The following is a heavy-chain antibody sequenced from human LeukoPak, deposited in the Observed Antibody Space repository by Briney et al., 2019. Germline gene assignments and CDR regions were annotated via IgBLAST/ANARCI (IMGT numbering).Heavy chain of an antibody. CDR3: VRDVSSGWAFDY. D-gene: IGHD6-19*01. J-gene: IGHJ4*01. V-gene: IGHV3-7*01. Sequence: PGGSLRLSCAASGFTFSNFAMSWVRQAPGQGLEWVANVNQDGSQKYYVDSVKGRFTNSRDNARNLLYLQMNSLRDEDTAVYYCVRDVSSGWAFDYWGHGTLVTVSS. CDR1: GFTFSNFA. CDR2: VNQDGSQK.